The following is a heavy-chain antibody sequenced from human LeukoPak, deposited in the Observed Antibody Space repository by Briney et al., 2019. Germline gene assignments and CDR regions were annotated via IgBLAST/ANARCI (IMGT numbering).Heavy chain of an antibody. J-gene: IGHJ4*02. Sequence: GSSVKVSCKASGGTFSSYAISWVRQAPGQGLEWMGRIIPIFGTANYAQKFQGRVTITTDESTSTAYMELSSLRSEDTAVYYCARDLGVASLGAFWQQFHYWGQGTLVTVSS. V-gene: IGHV1-69*05. CDR1: GGTFSSYA. D-gene: IGHD5-24*01. CDR2: IIPIFGTA. CDR3: ARDLGVASLGAFWQQFHY.